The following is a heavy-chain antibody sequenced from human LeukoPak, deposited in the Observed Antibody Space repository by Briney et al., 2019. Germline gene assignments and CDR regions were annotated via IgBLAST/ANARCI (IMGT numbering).Heavy chain of an antibody. CDR1: GFTFISYS. CDR3: AKDHLPGIVVADRDY. CDR2: ISNSSPNI. V-gene: IGHV3-21*04. D-gene: IGHD6-19*01. Sequence: PGGSLRLSCAASGFTFISYSMNWVRQAPGKGLEWVSSISNSSPNIYYADSVKGRFTISRDNSKNTLYLQINSLRAEDTAVYYCAKDHLPGIVVADRDYWGQGTLVTVSS. J-gene: IGHJ4*02.